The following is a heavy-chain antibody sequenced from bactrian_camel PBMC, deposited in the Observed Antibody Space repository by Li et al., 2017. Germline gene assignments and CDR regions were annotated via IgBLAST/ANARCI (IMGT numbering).Heavy chain of an antibody. CDR3: VTGGTWTYDAFKYNY. CDR1: GFLFSTED. V-gene: IGHV3S40*01. CDR2: ITASGRST. Sequence: VQLVESGGGLVQSGGSLSLSCAASGFLFSTEDMSRVRQAPGKGLEWVSVITASGRSTDYAESVKGRFTISRDNAKNTLYLQMNSLKSEDTARYYCVTGGTWTYDAFKYNYWGQGTQVTVS. D-gene: IGHD7*01. J-gene: IGHJ4*01.